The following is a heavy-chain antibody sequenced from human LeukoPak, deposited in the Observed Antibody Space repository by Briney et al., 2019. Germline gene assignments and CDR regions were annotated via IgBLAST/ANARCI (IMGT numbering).Heavy chain of an antibody. Sequence: ASVKVSCKASGYTFTSYGISWVRQAPGQGLEWMGWISAYNGNTNYAQKLQGRVTMTTDTSTSTAYMELRSLRSDDTAVYYCARDGQQLVPPSRYHYYGMDVWGQGTTVTVSS. CDR3: ARDGQQLVPPSRYHYYGMDV. CDR2: ISAYNGNT. V-gene: IGHV1-18*01. J-gene: IGHJ6*02. CDR1: GYTFTSYG. D-gene: IGHD6-13*01.